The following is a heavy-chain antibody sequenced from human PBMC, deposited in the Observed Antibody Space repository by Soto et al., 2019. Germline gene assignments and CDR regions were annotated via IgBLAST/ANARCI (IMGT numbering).Heavy chain of an antibody. CDR3: ARDLAKGGGSAGFDY. D-gene: IGHD1-26*01. J-gene: IGHJ4*02. Sequence: AASVKVSCKASGYTFTVYYMHWVRQAPGQGLEWMGWINPRSGGTMYPQKFQGRVTMTWDTSISTAYMALTRLRSDDTAVYYRARDLAKGGGSAGFDYWGQGTLVTVSS. CDR1: GYTFTVYY. V-gene: IGHV1-2*02. CDR2: INPRSGGT.